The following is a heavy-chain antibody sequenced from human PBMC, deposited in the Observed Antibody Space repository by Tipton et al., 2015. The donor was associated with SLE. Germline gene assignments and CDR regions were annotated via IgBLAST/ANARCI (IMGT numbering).Heavy chain of an antibody. J-gene: IGHJ4*02. Sequence: SLRLSCTGSGFTFGDYAMSWVRQAPGKGLEWVANIKQDGSEKYYVDSVKGRFTISRDNAKDSLYLQMNSLRAEDTAVYYCASAISLDYWGQGTLVTVSS. V-gene: IGHV3-7*01. CDR3: ASAISLDY. CDR2: IKQDGSEK. D-gene: IGHD3-9*01. CDR1: GFTFGDYA.